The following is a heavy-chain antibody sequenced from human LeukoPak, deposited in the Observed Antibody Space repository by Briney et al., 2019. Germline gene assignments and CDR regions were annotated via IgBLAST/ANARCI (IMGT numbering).Heavy chain of an antibody. CDR3: ARVLSLRFFDWVLYADC. D-gene: IGHD3-9*01. CDR1: GFTFINYA. Sequence: PGGSLRLSCAASGFTFINYAMSWVRQAPGKGLEWVSAISGSKSSTYYADSVKGRFTTSGDNSKNTLFLQMNSLRAEDTAIYYCARVLSLRFFDWVLYADCWGQGTLVTVSS. V-gene: IGHV3-23*01. CDR2: ISGSKSST. J-gene: IGHJ4*02.